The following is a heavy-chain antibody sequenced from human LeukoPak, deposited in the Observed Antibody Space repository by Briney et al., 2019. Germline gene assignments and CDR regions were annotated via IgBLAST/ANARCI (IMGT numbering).Heavy chain of an antibody. J-gene: IGHJ6*03. D-gene: IGHD2-15*01. CDR1: GFTFSSYE. V-gene: IGHV3-48*03. CDR3: ARVLRYCSGGNCYSGGLGYMDV. CDR2: ISSSGRTM. Sequence: GGSLRLSCAASGFTFSSYEMSWVRQAPGKGLEWVSYISSSGRTMYYADSVKGRFTVSRDNAKNSLYLQMNSLRAEDTAVYYCARVLRYCSGGNCYSGGLGYMDVWGKGTTVTISS.